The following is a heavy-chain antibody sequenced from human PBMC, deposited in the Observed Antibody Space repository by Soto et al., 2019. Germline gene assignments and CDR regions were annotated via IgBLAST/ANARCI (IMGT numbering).Heavy chain of an antibody. CDR2: FDPEDGEA. D-gene: IGHD2-15*01. CDR3: AIAGYCRGGSCYNVDH. J-gene: IGHJ4*02. V-gene: IGHV1-24*01. Sequence: ASVKVSCKVSGCILTDLSLHWVRQAPGKGLEWMGSFDPEDGEAIYGQKFLGRVTMTEDTSTDTAHMELSSLRSEDTAVYYCAIAGYCRGGSCYNVDHWGQGTQVTVSS. CDR1: GCILTDLS.